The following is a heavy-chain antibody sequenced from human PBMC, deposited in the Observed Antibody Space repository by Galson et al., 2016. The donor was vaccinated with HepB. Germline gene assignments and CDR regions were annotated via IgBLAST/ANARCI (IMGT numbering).Heavy chain of an antibody. CDR2: IWYDGSKK. CDR1: GFTFSSHA. V-gene: IGHV3-33*08. J-gene: IGHJ4*01. Sequence: SLRLSCAASGFTFSSHAMHWVRQAPGKGLEWVAFIWYDGSKKYYGTSVEGRFTISRDNSKNVLYLHMSSLRAEDTAVYYCARDNRSAKLPYYYDYWGQGTLITVSS. D-gene: IGHD4-23*01. CDR3: ARDNRSAKLPYYYDY.